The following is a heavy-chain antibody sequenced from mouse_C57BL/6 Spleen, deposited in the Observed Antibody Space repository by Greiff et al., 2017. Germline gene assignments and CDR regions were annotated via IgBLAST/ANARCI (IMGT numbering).Heavy chain of an antibody. Sequence: EVKVVESGGGLVQPGGSMKLSCVASGFTFSNYWMNWVRQSPEKGLEWVAQIRLKSDNYATHYAESVKGRFTISRDDSKSSVYLQMNNLRAEDTGIYYCTASYYFDYWGKGTTLTVSS. CDR2: IRLKSDNYAT. J-gene: IGHJ2*01. V-gene: IGHV6-3*01. CDR3: TASYYFDY. CDR1: GFTFSNYW.